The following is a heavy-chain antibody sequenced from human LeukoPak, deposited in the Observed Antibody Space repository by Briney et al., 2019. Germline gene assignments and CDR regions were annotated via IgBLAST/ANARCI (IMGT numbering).Heavy chain of an antibody. Sequence: ASMKVSCKASGYTFTSYYIHCLRQAPGQGLVWMGIINPTGGSTSYAQKFQGRVTMTSDTSTSTVYMDLSSLRSGDTAVYYCARELKGTFYFDYWGQGTLVTVSS. V-gene: IGHV1-46*01. D-gene: IGHD3-10*01. J-gene: IGHJ4*02. CDR2: INPTGGST. CDR3: ARELKGTFYFDY. CDR1: GYTFTSYY.